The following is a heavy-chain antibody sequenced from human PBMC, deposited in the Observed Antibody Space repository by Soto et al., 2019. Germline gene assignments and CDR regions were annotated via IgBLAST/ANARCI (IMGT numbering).Heavy chain of an antibody. Sequence: EVQLVESGGGLIQPGGSLRLSCAASGFTVSRDYMSWVRQAPGKGLEWGSVIYTGGSTYYADSVKGRFPFSRDNSKNTLDLQMNSLRAEDTAVYYCARAYGGNPALFDPWGQGTLVTVSS. D-gene: IGHD4-17*01. J-gene: IGHJ5*02. CDR2: IYTGGST. CDR1: GFTVSRDY. CDR3: ARAYGGNPALFDP. V-gene: IGHV3-53*01.